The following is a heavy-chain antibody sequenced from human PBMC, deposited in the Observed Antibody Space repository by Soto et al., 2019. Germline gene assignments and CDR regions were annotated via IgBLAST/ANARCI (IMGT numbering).Heavy chain of an antibody. V-gene: IGHV2-5*02. Sequence: QITLKESGPTLVKPTQPLTLTCTFSGFSLSTSGVGVGWIRQPPGKALEWLALIYWDDDKRYSPSLKSRLTITKDTSKNQVVLTMTNMDPVDTATYYCAQTSEWGYGDYAFWFDPWGQGTLVTVSS. CDR2: IYWDDDK. D-gene: IGHD4-17*01. CDR1: GFSLSTSGVG. CDR3: AQTSEWGYGDYAFWFDP. J-gene: IGHJ5*02.